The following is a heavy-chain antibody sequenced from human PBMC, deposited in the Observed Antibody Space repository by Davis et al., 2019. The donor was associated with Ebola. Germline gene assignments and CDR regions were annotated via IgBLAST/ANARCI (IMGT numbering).Heavy chain of an antibody. CDR3: VKDTSNIWFDI. CDR1: GFTFSSYG. Sequence: GGSLRLSCAASGFTFSSYGMHWVRQAPGKGLEWVSTLGTSADTYYADSVKARFTISRDNSKNTRYLQMNGLRVEDTAIYFCVKDTSNIWFDIWGQGTMVTVSS. CDR2: LGTSADT. J-gene: IGHJ3*02. D-gene: IGHD1-26*01. V-gene: IGHV3-23*01.